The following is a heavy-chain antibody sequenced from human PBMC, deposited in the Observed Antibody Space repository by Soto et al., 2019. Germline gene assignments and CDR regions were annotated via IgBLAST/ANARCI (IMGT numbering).Heavy chain of an antibody. Sequence: GGSLRLSCAASGFIFSSYSMNWVRQAPGKGLEWVSYISSSSTTIYYAGSVKGRFTISRDNAKNSLYLQMSSLRDEDTAVYYCARGCGGDCFRSDSWGQGTLVTVSS. CDR1: GFIFSSYS. V-gene: IGHV3-48*02. CDR2: ISSSSTTI. CDR3: ARGCGGDCFRSDS. D-gene: IGHD2-21*02. J-gene: IGHJ4*02.